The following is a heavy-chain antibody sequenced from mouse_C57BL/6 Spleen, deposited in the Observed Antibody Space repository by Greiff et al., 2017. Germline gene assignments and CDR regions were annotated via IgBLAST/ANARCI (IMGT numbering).Heavy chain of an antibody. CDR2: INPNNGGT. CDR1: GYTFTDYY. D-gene: IGHD2-1*01. V-gene: IGHV1-26*01. Sequence: EVQLQQSGPELVKPGASVKISCKASGYTFTDYYMNWVKQSHGKSLEWIGDINPNNGGTSYNQKFKGKATLTVDKSSSTAYMELRSLTSEDSAVYYCARLRGNYDYVDYWGQGTTLTVSS. J-gene: IGHJ2*01. CDR3: ARLRGNYDYVDY.